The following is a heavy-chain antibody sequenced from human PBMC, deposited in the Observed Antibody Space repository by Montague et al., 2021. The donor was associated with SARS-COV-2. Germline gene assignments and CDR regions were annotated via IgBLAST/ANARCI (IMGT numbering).Heavy chain of an antibody. V-gene: IGHV4-61*02. Sequence: TLSLTCTVSGGSISRGYYYWSWIRLPAGKGLEWIGRMYRSGXPXYXXXXEXRVVLSVDTSRNQFSMKMTSVTAADTAMYYCARGVDTGVVTVTGGFDSWGQGTLVIVSS. CDR2: MYRSGXP. CDR1: GGSISRGYYY. J-gene: IGHJ4*02. D-gene: IGHD5-18*01. CDR3: ARGVDTGVVTVTGGFDS.